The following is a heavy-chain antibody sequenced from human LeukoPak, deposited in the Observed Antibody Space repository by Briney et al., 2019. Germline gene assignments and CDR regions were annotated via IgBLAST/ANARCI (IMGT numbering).Heavy chain of an antibody. Sequence: GASVKVSCKASGYTFTGYYMHWVRQAPGQGLEWMGWINPNSGGTNYAQKFQGRVTMTRDTSISTAYMELSRLRSDDTAVYYCARLSAVVVPAYWGQETLVIVSS. CDR1: GYTFTGYY. CDR2: INPNSGGT. V-gene: IGHV1-2*02. CDR3: ARLSAVVVPAY. J-gene: IGHJ4*02. D-gene: IGHD2-2*01.